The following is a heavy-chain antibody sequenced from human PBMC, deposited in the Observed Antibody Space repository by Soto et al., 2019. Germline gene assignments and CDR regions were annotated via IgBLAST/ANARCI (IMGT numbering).Heavy chain of an antibody. J-gene: IGHJ4*02. CDR3: AKNKGGYSGYDFLFDY. Sequence: QVQLVESGGGVVQPGRSLRLSCAASGFTFSSYGMHWVRQAPGKGLEWVAVISYDGSNKYYADSVKGRFTISRDNSKNTLYLQMNSLRAEDTAVYYCAKNKGGYSGYDFLFDYWGQGTLVTVSS. D-gene: IGHD5-12*01. CDR1: GFTFSSYG. CDR2: ISYDGSNK. V-gene: IGHV3-30*18.